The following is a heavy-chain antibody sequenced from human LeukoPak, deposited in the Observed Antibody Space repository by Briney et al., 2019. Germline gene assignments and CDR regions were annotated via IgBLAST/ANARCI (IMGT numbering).Heavy chain of an antibody. CDR2: ISYDGSNK. CDR1: GFTFSSYA. V-gene: IGHV3-30-3*01. J-gene: IGHJ3*01. Sequence: GGSLRLSCAASGFTFSSYAMHWVRQAPGKGLEWVAVISYDGSNKYYADSVKGRFTISRDNSKNTLYLQMNSLRADDTALYYCARVLTLWYGALDFWGQGRMVSVFS. D-gene: IGHD3-10*01. CDR3: ARVLTLWYGALDF.